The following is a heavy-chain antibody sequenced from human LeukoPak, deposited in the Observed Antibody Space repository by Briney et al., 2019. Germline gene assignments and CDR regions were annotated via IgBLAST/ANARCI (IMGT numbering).Heavy chain of an antibody. CDR1: GFTVSSNY. Sequence: GGSLRLSCAASGFTVSSNYMSWVRQAPGKGLEWVSIIYGGGNTYYADSVKGRFTISRDNAKKSLYLQMNSLRVEGTAVYYCARGFDGYYGFDIWGQGTMVTVSS. J-gene: IGHJ3*02. CDR3: ARGFDGYYGFDI. V-gene: IGHV3-53*01. CDR2: IYGGGNT. D-gene: IGHD5-24*01.